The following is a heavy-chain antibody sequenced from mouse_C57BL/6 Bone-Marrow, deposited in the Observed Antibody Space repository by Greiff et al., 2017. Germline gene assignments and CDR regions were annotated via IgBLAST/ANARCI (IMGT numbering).Heavy chain of an antibody. Sequence: VQLHQSGPELVKPGASVKMSCKASGYTFTDYNMHWVKQSHGKSLEWIGYINPNNGGTSYNQKFKGKATLTVNKSSSTAYMELRSLTSEDSAVYYCARLGDGYWYFDVWGTGTTVTVSS. CDR2: INPNNGGT. D-gene: IGHD2-3*01. V-gene: IGHV1-22*01. CDR3: ARLGDGYWYFDV. J-gene: IGHJ1*03. CDR1: GYTFTDYN.